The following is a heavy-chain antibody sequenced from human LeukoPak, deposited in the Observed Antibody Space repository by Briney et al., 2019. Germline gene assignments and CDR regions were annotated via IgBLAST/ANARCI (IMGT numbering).Heavy chain of an antibody. J-gene: IGHJ4*02. CDR2: INHSGST. CDR3: ARVRARRNAGGPFDY. D-gene: IGHD3-10*01. Sequence: TSETLSLTCAVYGGSFSGYYWSWIRQPPGKGLEWIGEINHSGSTNYNPSLKSRVTISVDTSKNQFSLKLSSVTAADTAVYYCARVRARRNAGGPFDYWGQGTLVTVSS. CDR1: GGSFSGYY. V-gene: IGHV4-34*01.